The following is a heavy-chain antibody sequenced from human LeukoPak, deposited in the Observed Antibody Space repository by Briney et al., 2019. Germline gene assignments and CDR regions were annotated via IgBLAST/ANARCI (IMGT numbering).Heavy chain of an antibody. Sequence: ASVKVSCKASGYTFTSYDINWVRQATGQGLEWMGWINPNSGGTNYAQKFQGRVTMTRDTSISTAYMELSRLRSDDTAVYYCARRKVRGVIINEDYWGQGTLVTVSS. J-gene: IGHJ4*02. V-gene: IGHV1-2*02. D-gene: IGHD3-10*01. CDR3: ARRKVRGVIINEDY. CDR1: GYTFTSYD. CDR2: INPNSGGT.